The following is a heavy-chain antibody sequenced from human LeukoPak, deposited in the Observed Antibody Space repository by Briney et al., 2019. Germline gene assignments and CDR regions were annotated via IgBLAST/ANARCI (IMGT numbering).Heavy chain of an antibody. CDR1: GYYISSGYY. V-gene: IGHV4-38-2*02. J-gene: IGHJ3*02. D-gene: IGHD3-16*01. CDR2: IYHSGST. Sequence: SETLSLTCTVSGYYISSGYYWAWIRQPPGKGLEWIGNIYHSGSTYYNPSLKSRVTISVDTSKNQFSLKLSSVTAADTAVYYCARDTGGVTALAFDIWGQGSMVTVSS. CDR3: ARDTGGVTALAFDI.